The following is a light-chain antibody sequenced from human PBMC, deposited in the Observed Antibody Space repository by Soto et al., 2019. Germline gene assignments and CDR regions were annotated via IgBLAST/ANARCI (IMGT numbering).Light chain of an antibody. CDR3: ATWDDSLNGPV. CDR2: TNN. V-gene: IGLV1-44*01. J-gene: IGLJ2*01. CDR1: NSNIGSHP. Sequence: QSVLTQPPSASEAPGQRVTISCSGSNSNIGSHPVNWYQQLPGTAPKLLIYTNNQRPSGVPDRFSGSKSGTSASLAISGLQSEDEADYYCATWDDSLNGPVFGGGTQLTVL.